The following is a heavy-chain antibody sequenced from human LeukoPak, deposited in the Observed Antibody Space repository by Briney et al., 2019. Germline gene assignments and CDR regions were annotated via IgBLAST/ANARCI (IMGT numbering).Heavy chain of an antibody. V-gene: IGHV3-73*01. J-gene: IGHJ4*02. Sequence: GGSLRLSCAASGFTFSGSAMHWVRQASGKGLEWVGRIRSKANSYATAYAASVKGRFTISRDDSKNTAYLQMNSLRAEDTALYYCAKDTNKYNLYYFDYWGQGTLVTVSS. D-gene: IGHD1-14*01. CDR3: AKDTNKYNLYYFDY. CDR2: IRSKANSYAT. CDR1: GFTFSGSA.